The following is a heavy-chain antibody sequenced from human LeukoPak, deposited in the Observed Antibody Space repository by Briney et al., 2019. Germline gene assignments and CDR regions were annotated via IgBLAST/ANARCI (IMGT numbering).Heavy chain of an antibody. J-gene: IGHJ6*03. Sequence: PSETLSLTCTVSGDSINGHYWSWIRQPPGKGLEWIGYIYYSGSTHYNPSLKSRASLSVDTSKNQFSLNLSSVTAADTAVYYCAGLSSSTSSSFYYYIGVWGKGTTVTVSS. CDR2: IYYSGST. D-gene: IGHD6-13*01. CDR3: AGLSSSTSSSFYYYIGV. V-gene: IGHV4-59*08. CDR1: GDSINGHY.